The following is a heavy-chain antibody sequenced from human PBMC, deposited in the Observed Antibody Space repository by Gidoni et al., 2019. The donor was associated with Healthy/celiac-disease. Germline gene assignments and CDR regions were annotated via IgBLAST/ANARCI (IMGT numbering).Heavy chain of an antibody. Sequence: VPLVSSGGGVVQPGRSLTLSCASSGFTFRSYGMHWVRQAPGKGLEWVAVRSDDGSKKDYADDVKGRFTISRENSKNTLYLQMNSLRAEDTAVYYCAKSRSLPYYYYGMDVWGQGTTVTVSS. J-gene: IGHJ6*02. CDR1: GFTFRSYG. V-gene: IGHV3-30*18. CDR2: RSDDGSKK. D-gene: IGHD1-26*01. CDR3: AKSRSLPYYYYGMDV.